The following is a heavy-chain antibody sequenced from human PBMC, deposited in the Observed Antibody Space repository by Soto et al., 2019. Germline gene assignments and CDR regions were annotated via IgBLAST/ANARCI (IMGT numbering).Heavy chain of an antibody. Sequence: WETQSTTCAVSGYSIPRGYYWGWILQPPGKGLEWIGSIYHIGSTYYNPSIKSRVTISVDTSKNQFSLKLSSVTAADTALYYCARVSAMRPYGDYDTADYWGQGTLVTVSS. CDR1: GYSIPRGYY. CDR3: ARVSAMRPYGDYDTADY. J-gene: IGHJ4*02. V-gene: IGHV4-38-2*01. CDR2: IYHIGST. D-gene: IGHD4-17*01.